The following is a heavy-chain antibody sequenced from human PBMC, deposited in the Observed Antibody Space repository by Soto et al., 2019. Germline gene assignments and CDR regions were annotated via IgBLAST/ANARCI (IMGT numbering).Heavy chain of an antibody. V-gene: IGHV4-59*08. CDR3: ARLAAPQDYYYYGMDV. Sequence: SETLSLTCTVSGGSISSYYWSWIRQPPGKGLEWIGYIYYSGSTNYNPSLKSRVTISVDTSKNQFSLKLSSVTAADTAVYYCARLAAPQDYYYYGMDVWGQGTTVTVS. CDR2: IYYSGST. CDR1: GGSISSYY. J-gene: IGHJ6*02.